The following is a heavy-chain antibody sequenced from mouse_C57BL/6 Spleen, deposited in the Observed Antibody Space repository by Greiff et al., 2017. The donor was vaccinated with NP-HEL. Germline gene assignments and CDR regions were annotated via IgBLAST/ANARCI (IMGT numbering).Heavy chain of an antibody. V-gene: IGHV1-69*01. D-gene: IGHD1-1*01. CDR2: IDPSDSYT. J-gene: IGHJ2*01. CDR3: ARQYSGSSHYFDY. Sequence: QVQLQQPGAELVMPGASVKLSCKASGYTFTSYWMHWVKQRPGQGLEWIGEIDPSDSYTNYNQKFKGKSTLTVDKSSSTAYMQLSSLTSEDSAVYYCARQYSGSSHYFDYWGQGTTLTVSS. CDR1: GYTFTSYW.